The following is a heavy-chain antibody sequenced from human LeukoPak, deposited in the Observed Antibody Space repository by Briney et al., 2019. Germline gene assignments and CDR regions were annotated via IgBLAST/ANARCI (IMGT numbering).Heavy chain of an antibody. D-gene: IGHD4-17*01. J-gene: IGHJ3*02. CDR1: GFPFSDFA. CDR2: IRGGGGGA. CDR3: ARDPNGDYVGAFDM. V-gene: IGHV3-23*01. Sequence: GSLRLSCTASGFPFSDFAMMWLRQSPGKGPEWVAAIRGGGGGAFYADSVRGRFTISRDNSKNTLFLQTNSLRAEDTAVYYCARDPNGDYVGAFDMWGPGTTVTVSS.